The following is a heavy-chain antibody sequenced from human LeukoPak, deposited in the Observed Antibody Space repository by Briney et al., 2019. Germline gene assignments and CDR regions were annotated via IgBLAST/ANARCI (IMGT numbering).Heavy chain of an antibody. CDR1: GYTFTSYY. CDR2: INANSGVT. V-gene: IGHV1-2*02. CDR3: ARRQLVLYDY. D-gene: IGHD6-13*01. J-gene: IGHJ4*02. Sequence: ASVKVSCKASGYTFTSYYMHWVRQTPGQRLEWMGWINANSGVTEYAQKFQGRVTMTRNTSISTAYMELSSLRSEDTAVYYCARRQLVLYDYWGQGTLVTVSS.